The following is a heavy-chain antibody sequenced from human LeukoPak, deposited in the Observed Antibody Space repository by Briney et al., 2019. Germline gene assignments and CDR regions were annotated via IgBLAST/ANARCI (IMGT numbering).Heavy chain of an antibody. J-gene: IGHJ4*02. D-gene: IGHD3-16*01. CDR2: ISSSGST. CDR1: GDSFRSYH. Sequence: SETLSLTCTVSGDSFRSYHWSWLRQPPGKGLEWIGDISSSGSTSYNPSLKSRVTISVDTSKNQFSLKLGSVTAADTAVYYCARVGRGDHSWGSYYCDHWGQGTLVCVSS. CDR3: ARVGRGDHSWGSYYCDH. V-gene: IGHV4-59*01.